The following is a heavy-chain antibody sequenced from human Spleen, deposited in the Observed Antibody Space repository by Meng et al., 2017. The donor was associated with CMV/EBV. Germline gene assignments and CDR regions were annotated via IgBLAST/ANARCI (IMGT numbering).Heavy chain of an antibody. CDR1: GESITSSAFY. J-gene: IGHJ4*02. Sequence: SETLSLTCSVSGESITSSAFYWGWVRQPPGKGLQWIASVYYSENTYYHPSLKSRVTVSVDTSRNQLSLRQSSVTAADTSVYYCASGYRFGTFDYWGQGRLVTVSS. CDR2: VYYSENT. D-gene: IGHD5-18*01. V-gene: IGHV4-39*01. CDR3: ASGYRFGTFDY.